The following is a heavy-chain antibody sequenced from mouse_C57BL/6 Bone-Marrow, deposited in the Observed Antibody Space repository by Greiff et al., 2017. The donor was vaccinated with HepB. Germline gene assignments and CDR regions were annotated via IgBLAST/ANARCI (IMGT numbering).Heavy chain of an antibody. CDR2: IDPETGGT. D-gene: IGHD1-1*01. CDR1: GYTFTDYE. CDR3: TRGIRYY. Sequence: QVQLQQSGAELVRPGASVTLSCKASGYTFTDYEMRWVKQTPVHGLEWIGAIDPETGGTAYNQKFKGKAILTADKSSSTAYMELRSLTSEDSAVYYCTRGIRYYWGQGTSVTVSS. J-gene: IGHJ4*01. V-gene: IGHV1-15*01.